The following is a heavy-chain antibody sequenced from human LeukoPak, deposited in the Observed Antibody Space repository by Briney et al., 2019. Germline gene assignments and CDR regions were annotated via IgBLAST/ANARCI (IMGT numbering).Heavy chain of an antibody. CDR2: IWYDGSNK. Sequence: GGSLRLSCAASGFTFSSYGMHWVRQAPGKGLEWVAVIWYDGSNKYYADSVKGRFTISRDNSKNTLYLQLNSLRAEDTAVYYCAKSSGSYHRAAFDIWGQGTMVIVSS. V-gene: IGHV3-30*02. J-gene: IGHJ3*02. CDR1: GFTFSSYG. D-gene: IGHD1-26*01. CDR3: AKSSGSYHRAAFDI.